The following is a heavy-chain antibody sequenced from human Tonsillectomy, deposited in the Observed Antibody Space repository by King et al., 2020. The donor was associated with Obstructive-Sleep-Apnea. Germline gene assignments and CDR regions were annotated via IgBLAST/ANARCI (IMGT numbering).Heavy chain of an antibody. J-gene: IGHJ4*02. V-gene: IGHV3-30*14. D-gene: IGHD6-19*01. CDR3: ARDHYHGGSGWSDY. Sequence: VQLVESGGGVVQPGRSLRLSCAASGFTFSSYAMHWVRQAPGKGLEGVAVISFDGSNKYYADSGKGRFTISRDNSKNALYLQINSLRAEDTAVYYCARDHYHGGSGWSDYWGQGTLVTVSS. CDR2: ISFDGSNK. CDR1: GFTFSSYA.